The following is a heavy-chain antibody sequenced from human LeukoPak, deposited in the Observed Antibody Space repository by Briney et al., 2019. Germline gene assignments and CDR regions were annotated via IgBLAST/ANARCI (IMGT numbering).Heavy chain of an antibody. V-gene: IGHV3-21*01. Sequence: GGSLGLSCAASGFTFSSYSMNWVRQAPGKGLGWVSSISSSSSYIYYADSVKGRFTISRDNAKNSLYLQMNSLRAEDTAVYYCARVLEAMAFDYWGQGTLVTVSS. CDR1: GFTFSSYS. CDR3: ARVLEAMAFDY. J-gene: IGHJ4*02. D-gene: IGHD5-18*01. CDR2: ISSSSSYI.